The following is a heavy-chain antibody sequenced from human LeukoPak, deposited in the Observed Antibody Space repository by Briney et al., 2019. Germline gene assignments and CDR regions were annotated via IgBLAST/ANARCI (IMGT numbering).Heavy chain of an antibody. V-gene: IGHV4-38-2*02. CDR1: GYSISSGYF. Sequence: PSETLSLTCTVSGYSISSGYFWGWIRQPPGKGLEWIGSIFHSGSTYYNPSLKSRVTISVDTSKNQFSLKLSSVTAADTAVYYCARGSGYYGEDFEYWGQGTLVTVSS. J-gene: IGHJ4*02. CDR3: ARGSGYYGEDFEY. D-gene: IGHD3-22*01. CDR2: IFHSGST.